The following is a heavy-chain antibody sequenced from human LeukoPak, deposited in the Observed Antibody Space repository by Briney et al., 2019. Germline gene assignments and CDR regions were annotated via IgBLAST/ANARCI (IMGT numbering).Heavy chain of an antibody. D-gene: IGHD3-3*01. Sequence: ASVKVSCKASGYTLTAYYIYWVRQAPGQGLEWMGRINPNSGGTDYAQNFQGRVTMTRDTSISTAYMELSRLRSDDTAVYYCARGLYDFWSGRNWFDPWGQGTLVTVSS. V-gene: IGHV1-2*06. J-gene: IGHJ5*02. CDR2: INPNSGGT. CDR1: GYTLTAYY. CDR3: ARGLYDFWSGRNWFDP.